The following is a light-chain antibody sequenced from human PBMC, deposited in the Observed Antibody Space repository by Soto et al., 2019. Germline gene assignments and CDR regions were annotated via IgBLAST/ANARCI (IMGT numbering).Light chain of an antibody. V-gene: IGKV1-5*01. CDR3: QQSYSSIT. J-gene: IGKJ5*01. Sequence: DIQMTQSPSTLSASVGDSVPISCRASQNINNWLAWYHQKPGMAPKLLISDAYTLESGVPSRFSGSGSGTEFTLTISSLQPEDFATYYCQQSYSSITFGQGTRLEIK. CDR2: DAY. CDR1: QNINNW.